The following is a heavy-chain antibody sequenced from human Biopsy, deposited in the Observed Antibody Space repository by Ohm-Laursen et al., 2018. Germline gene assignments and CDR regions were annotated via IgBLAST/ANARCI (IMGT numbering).Heavy chain of an antibody. CDR3: ASGDIGGIGLDV. CDR2: IIPILGTV. D-gene: IGHD3-10*01. V-gene: IGHV1-69*04. CDR1: GDTFTTSA. J-gene: IGHJ6*02. Sequence: SVKVSCKVSGDTFTTSAISWVRQVPGQGLDWMGRIIPILGTVDYGQNFQGRVTIRADTSTTFLELTSLRYDDTAVYYCASGDIGGIGLDVWGLGTAVTVSS.